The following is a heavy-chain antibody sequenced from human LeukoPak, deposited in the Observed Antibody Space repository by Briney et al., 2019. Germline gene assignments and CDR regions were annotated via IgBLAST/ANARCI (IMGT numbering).Heavy chain of an antibody. V-gene: IGHV1-18*01. CDR1: GYTFTSYG. J-gene: IGHJ3*02. Sequence: ASVKVSCKTSGYTFTSYGISWVRQAPGQGLEWMGWISAYNCNTNYAQKVQGRVTMTTDTSTSTAYMELRSLRSDEPAVYYCARGLQENLAWLTAFSAFHIWGQGTMVTVSS. CDR3: ARGLQENLAWLTAFSAFHI. D-gene: IGHD6-19*01. CDR2: ISAYNCNT.